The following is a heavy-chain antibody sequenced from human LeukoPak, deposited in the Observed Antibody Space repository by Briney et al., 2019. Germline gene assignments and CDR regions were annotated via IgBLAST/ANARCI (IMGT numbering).Heavy chain of an antibody. CDR3: ARVETAGDFDY. Sequence: SETLSLTCTVSGGSISSSSYYWGWIRQPPGKGLEWIGSIYYSGSTYYNPSLKSRVTISVDTSKNQFSLKLSSVTAADTAVYYCARVETAGDFDYWGQGTLVTVSS. V-gene: IGHV4-39*01. CDR1: GGSISSSSYY. CDR2: IYYSGST. J-gene: IGHJ4*02. D-gene: IGHD7-27*01.